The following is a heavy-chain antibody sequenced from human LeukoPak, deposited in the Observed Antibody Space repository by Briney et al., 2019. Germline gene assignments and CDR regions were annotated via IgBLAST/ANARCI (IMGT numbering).Heavy chain of an antibody. CDR2: IIPIFGTA. CDR1: GGTFISYA. J-gene: IGHJ6*02. Sequence: GASVKVSCKASGGTFISYAISWVRQAPGQGLEWMGGIIPIFGTANYAQKFQGRVTITADESTSTAYMELGSLRSEDTAVYYCAREQGIRYYYYGMDVWGQGTTVTVSS. V-gene: IGHV1-69*13. CDR3: AREQGIRYYYYGMDV.